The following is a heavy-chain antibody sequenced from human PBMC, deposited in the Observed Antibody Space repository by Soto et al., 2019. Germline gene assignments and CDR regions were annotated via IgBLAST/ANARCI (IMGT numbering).Heavy chain of an antibody. CDR1: GGSISSGGYY. CDR3: ARGAYDSSGYYLNWFDP. J-gene: IGHJ5*02. Sequence: QVQLQESGPGLVKPSQTLSLTCTVSGGSISSGGYYWSWIRQHPGKGLEWIGYIYYSGSTYYNPSLKSRVTISGDTSKNQFSLKLSSVTAADTAVYYCARGAYDSSGYYLNWFDPWGQGTLFTVSS. CDR2: IYYSGST. V-gene: IGHV4-31*03. D-gene: IGHD3-22*01.